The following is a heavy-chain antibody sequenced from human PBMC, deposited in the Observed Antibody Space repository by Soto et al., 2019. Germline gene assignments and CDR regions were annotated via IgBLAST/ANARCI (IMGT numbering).Heavy chain of an antibody. J-gene: IGHJ4*02. CDR1: ADSFSSYG. CDR2: IIPIFGTT. CDR3: ARVFPDGWVEPGVVRGYLDT. Sequence: QVQLVQSGAEVKEPGPAVKVSCKAPADSFSSYGISWVRQAPGQGLEWMGGIIPIFGTTNYAEKFQGRVTITAEEATNTDYMELSSLRSEDTALYYCARVFPDGWVEPGVVRGYLDTWGRGTLVTVSS. D-gene: IGHD3-3*01. V-gene: IGHV1-69*01.